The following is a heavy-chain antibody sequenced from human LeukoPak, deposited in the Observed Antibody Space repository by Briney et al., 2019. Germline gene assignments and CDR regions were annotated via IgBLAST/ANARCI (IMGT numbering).Heavy chain of an antibody. D-gene: IGHD6-25*01. CDR2: ISRSGSTI. J-gene: IGHJ6*02. CDR3: ARDAANGYDYYGMDV. V-gene: IGHV3-48*03. Sequence: PGGSLRLSCAASGFTFSSYEMNWVRQAPGKGLEWVSYISRSGSTIYYADSVKGRFTISRDNAKNSLYLQMNSLRAEDTAVYYCARDAANGYDYYGMDVWGQGTTVTVSS. CDR1: GFTFSSYE.